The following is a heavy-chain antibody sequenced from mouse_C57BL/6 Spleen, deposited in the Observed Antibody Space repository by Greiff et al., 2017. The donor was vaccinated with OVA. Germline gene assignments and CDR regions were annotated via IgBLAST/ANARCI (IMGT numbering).Heavy chain of an antibody. D-gene: IGHD2-5*01. J-gene: IGHJ1*03. CDR3: APAYYSNPYWYGEV. CDR2: INPNNGTT. Sequence: VQLQQSGPELVKPGASVKISCKASGYSFTDYYMNWVKQSNGKSLEWIGVINPNNGTTSYNQKFKGKATLTVDHSSSTAYMQLNSLTSEDSAVYDGAPAYYSNPYWYGEVWGTGTTLTVSS. V-gene: IGHV1-39*01. CDR1: GYSFTDYY.